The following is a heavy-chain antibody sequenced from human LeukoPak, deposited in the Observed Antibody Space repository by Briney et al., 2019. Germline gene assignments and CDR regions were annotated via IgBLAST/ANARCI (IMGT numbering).Heavy chain of an antibody. J-gene: IGHJ5*02. CDR3: ARGDGYNGDNWFDP. V-gene: IGHV4-59*01. CDR1: AVSISTYY. CDR2: ISNSGIT. D-gene: IGHD5-24*01. Sequence: SENLSRNCTVSAVSISTYYWSWIRQPPGKDLKWIGYISNSGITTYNPSLKSRVTISVDSSKSQFSLKLNSVTAADTAVYYCARGDGYNGDNWFDPWGQGTLVTVSS.